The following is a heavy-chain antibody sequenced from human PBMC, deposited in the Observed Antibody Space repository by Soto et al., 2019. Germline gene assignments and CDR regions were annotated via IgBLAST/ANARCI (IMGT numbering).Heavy chain of an antibody. Sequence: ASVKVSCKVSGYTLTELSMHWVRQAPGKGLEWMGNFDPEDGERIYAQKFQGRVTMTEDTSTNTAYMELSSLRSEDTAVYYCATVGANYILTGNAYSYGLDVWGQGTSVTVSS. J-gene: IGHJ6*02. CDR1: GYTLTELS. CDR3: ATVGANYILTGNAYSYGLDV. V-gene: IGHV1-24*01. CDR2: FDPEDGER. D-gene: IGHD3-9*01.